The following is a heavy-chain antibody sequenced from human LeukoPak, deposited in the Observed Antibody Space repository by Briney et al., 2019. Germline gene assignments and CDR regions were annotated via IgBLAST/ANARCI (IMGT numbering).Heavy chain of an antibody. V-gene: IGHV3-21*04. J-gene: IGHJ4*02. Sequence: GGSLRLSCAASGFTFSTYSMNWVRQAPGKGLEWVSFISTSSSYIYYADSVKGRFTISRDNSKNSLYLQMNSLRAEDTAVYYCAKHLYSSSWLFDYWGQGTLVTVSS. CDR3: AKHLYSSSWLFDY. CDR2: ISTSSSYI. D-gene: IGHD6-13*01. CDR1: GFTFSTYS.